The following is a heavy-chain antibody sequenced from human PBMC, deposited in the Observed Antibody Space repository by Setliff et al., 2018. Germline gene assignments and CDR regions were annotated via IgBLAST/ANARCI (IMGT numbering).Heavy chain of an antibody. CDR1: GYTFTSYY. J-gene: IGHJ5*01. CDR3: AREYGGRFSRWFDS. Sequence: ASVKVSCKASGYTFTSYYMHWMRQAPGQGLEWMGWISPYNGNRNYAQKLQGRVTMTTDTSTSTAYMELRSLRSDDTAVYYCAREYGGRFSRWFDSWGQGTLVTVSS. D-gene: IGHD2-15*01. V-gene: IGHV1-18*04. CDR2: ISPYNGNR.